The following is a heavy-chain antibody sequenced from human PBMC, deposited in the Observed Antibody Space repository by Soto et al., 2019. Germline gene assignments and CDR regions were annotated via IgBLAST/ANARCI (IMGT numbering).Heavy chain of an antibody. CDR1: GFIFTSYT. CDR3: ARGPLYYFDY. V-gene: IGHV3-21*01. CDR2: ISSSSTNI. Sequence: EVHLVESGGGLVKPGGSLRLSCAASGFIFTSYTMNWVRRAPGKGLEWVSSISSSSTNIHYADSVKGRFTISRDNAKKSLYLQMNSLRAEDTAVYYCARGPLYYFDYWGQGTLVTVS. J-gene: IGHJ4*02.